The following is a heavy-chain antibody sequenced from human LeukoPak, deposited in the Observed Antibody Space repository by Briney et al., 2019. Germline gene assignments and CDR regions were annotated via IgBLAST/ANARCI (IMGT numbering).Heavy chain of an antibody. CDR1: GDSISYFY. D-gene: IGHD5-12*01. Sequence: SETLSLTCSVSGDSISYFYWSWIRQAAGKGLEWIGRISSSGSTYYNPSLKSRVTISVDTSKNQFSLKLSSVTAADTAVCYCARVVYSGYDFRGAMDVWGKGTTVTVSS. CDR2: ISSSGST. CDR3: ARVVYSGYDFRGAMDV. V-gene: IGHV4-4*07. J-gene: IGHJ6*03.